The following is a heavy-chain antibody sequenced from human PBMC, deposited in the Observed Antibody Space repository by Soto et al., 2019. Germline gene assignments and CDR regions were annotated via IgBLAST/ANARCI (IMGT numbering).Heavy chain of an antibody. CDR1: GGSVSSGSYY. CDR2: IYYSGST. D-gene: IGHD5-18*01. Sequence: QVQLQESGPGLVKPSETLSLTCTVSGGSVSSGSYYWSWIRQPPGKGLEWIGYIYYSGSTNYNPSLKRRVTISVDTAKNQFSVKLSSVTAADTAVYYCARAATAMGAGFDYWGQGTLVTVSS. V-gene: IGHV4-61*01. CDR3: ARAATAMGAGFDY. J-gene: IGHJ4*02.